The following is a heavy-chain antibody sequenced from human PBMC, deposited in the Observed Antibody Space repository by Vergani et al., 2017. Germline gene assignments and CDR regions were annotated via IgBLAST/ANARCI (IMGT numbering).Heavy chain of an antibody. CDR1: GFTFSSYG. Sequence: QVQLVESGGGVVQPGRSLRLSCAASGFTFSSYGMHWVRQAPGKGLEWVAVIWYDGSNKYYADSVKGRFTISRDNSKNTLYLQMNSMRAEDTAVYYCARDNEDGYKLGADYWGQGTLVTVSS. D-gene: IGHD5-24*01. CDR2: IWYDGSNK. V-gene: IGHV3-33*01. CDR3: ARDNEDGYKLGADY. J-gene: IGHJ4*02.